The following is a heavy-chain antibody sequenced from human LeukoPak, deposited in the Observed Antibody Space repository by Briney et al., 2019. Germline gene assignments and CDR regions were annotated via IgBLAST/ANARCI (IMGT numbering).Heavy chain of an antibody. V-gene: IGHV1-2*02. D-gene: IGHD3-9*01. CDR3: ARVLYDMSTGYPHLDY. CDR2: INPNSGGT. J-gene: IGHJ4*02. CDR1: GYTFTGYY. Sequence: ASVKVSCKASGYTFTGYYMHWVRQAPGQGLEWMGWINPNSGGTKYAQKFQGRVTMTRDTSISTAYMELSRLRSDDTAVYYCARVLYDMSTGYPHLDYWGQGTLVTVSS.